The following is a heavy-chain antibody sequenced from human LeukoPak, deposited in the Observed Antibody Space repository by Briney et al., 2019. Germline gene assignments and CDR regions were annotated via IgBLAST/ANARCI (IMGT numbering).Heavy chain of an antibody. CDR3: VRETFIAMVGSHALDI. V-gene: IGHV3-74*01. Sequence: GGSLRLSCAASGFTFSSYWMHWVRQAPGKGLVWVSRTNSDGSSTSYADSVKGRFTISRDNAKNMLYLQMSGLNAEDTAVYYCVRETFIAMVGSHALDIWGQGTMVTVSS. J-gene: IGHJ3*02. D-gene: IGHD6-19*01. CDR1: GFTFSSYW. CDR2: TNSDGSST.